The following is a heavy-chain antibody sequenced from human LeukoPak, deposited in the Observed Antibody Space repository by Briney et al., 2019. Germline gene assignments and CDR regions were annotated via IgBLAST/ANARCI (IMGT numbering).Heavy chain of an antibody. V-gene: IGHV7-4-1*02. J-gene: IGHJ3*02. D-gene: IGHD4-17*01. Sequence: GASVKVFCEASGYTFTHYAMNWVRQAPGQGLEWMGWINTNTGNPTYAQGFTGRFVFSLDTSVSTAYLQISSLQAEDTAVYYCARLGHYGTFDIWGQGTMVTVSS. CDR2: INTNTGNP. CDR1: GYTFTHYA. CDR3: ARLGHYGTFDI.